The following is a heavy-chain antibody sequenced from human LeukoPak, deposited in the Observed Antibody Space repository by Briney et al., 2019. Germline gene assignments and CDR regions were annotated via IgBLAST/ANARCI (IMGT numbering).Heavy chain of an antibody. CDR3: ARVSGYCSGGSCYGLPSHGMDV. CDR2: INPSGGST. D-gene: IGHD2-15*01. CDR1: GYTFTNYY. Sequence: ASVNVSCMASGYTFTNYYIHWVRQAPGQGLEWMGIINPSGGSTSSAQKFQGRVTMTRDTSTSTVYMEMSSLRSEDTAVYYCARVSGYCSGGSCYGLPSHGMDVWGQGTTVTVSS. J-gene: IGHJ6*02. V-gene: IGHV1-46*01.